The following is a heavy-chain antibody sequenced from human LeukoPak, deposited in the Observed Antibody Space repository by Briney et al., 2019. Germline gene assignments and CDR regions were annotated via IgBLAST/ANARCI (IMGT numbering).Heavy chain of an antibody. CDR1: GGSFSGYY. D-gene: IGHD2-2*01. CDR3: ARALGYCSSTSCSNWFDP. CDR2: INHSGST. V-gene: IGHV4-34*01. Sequence: SETLSLTCAVYGGSFSGYYWSWIRQPPGKGLEWIGEINHSGSTNYNPSLKSRVTISVDTSKNHFSLKLSSVTAADTAVYYCARALGYCSSTSCSNWFDPWGQGTLVTVSS. J-gene: IGHJ5*02.